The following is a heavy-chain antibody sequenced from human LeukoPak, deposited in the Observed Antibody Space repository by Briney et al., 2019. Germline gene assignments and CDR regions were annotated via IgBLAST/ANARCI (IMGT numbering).Heavy chain of an antibody. D-gene: IGHD3-10*01. CDR2: INANGGRK. J-gene: IGHJ4*02. V-gene: IGHV3-23*01. Sequence: GGALRLSCAVSGFTFSTYAMSWVGQAPGKGLEWVTGINANGGRKYYADSVKGRFTISRDNSKNTLFVQMDSLRAEDTAVYYCAKDYGSGDSSPYPFDNWGQGTLVTVSS. CDR3: AKDYGSGDSSPYPFDN. CDR1: GFTFSTYA.